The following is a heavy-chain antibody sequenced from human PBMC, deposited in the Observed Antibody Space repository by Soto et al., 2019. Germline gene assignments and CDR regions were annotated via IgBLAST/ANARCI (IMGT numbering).Heavy chain of an antibody. D-gene: IGHD3-22*01. V-gene: IGHV4-4*02. CDR3: AKDSYYHDTSGYYIFDY. CDR1: GGSISSSNW. Sequence: SETLSLTCAVSGGSISSSNWWSWVRQSPGKGLEWIGEIYHSGSTNYNPSLKSRVTISVDKSKNQFSLKLSSVTAADTAVYYCAKDSYYHDTSGYYIFDYWGQGTLVTVSS. J-gene: IGHJ4*02. CDR2: IYHSGST.